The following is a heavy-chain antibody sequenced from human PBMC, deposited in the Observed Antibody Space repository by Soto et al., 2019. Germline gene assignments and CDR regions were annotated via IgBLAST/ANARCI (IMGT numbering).Heavy chain of an antibody. D-gene: IGHD3-3*01. CDR1: GFTFSSYA. CDR3: ARALYYDFCMDV. CDR2: ISYDGSNK. J-gene: IGHJ6*02. V-gene: IGHV3-30-3*01. Sequence: QVQLVESGGGVVQPGRSLRLSCAASGFTFSSYAMHWVRQAPGKGLEWVAVISYDGSNKYYADSVKGRFTISRDNSKNTLYLQMNSLRAEDTAVYYCARALYYDFCMDVWGQGTTVTVSS.